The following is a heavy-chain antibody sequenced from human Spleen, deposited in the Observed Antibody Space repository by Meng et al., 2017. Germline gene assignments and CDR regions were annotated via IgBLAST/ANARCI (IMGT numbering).Heavy chain of an antibody. J-gene: IGHJ4*02. V-gene: IGHV3-15*01. CDR1: GLSFTDAW. CDR3: ATGAAAADH. Sequence: EVQLVESGEGLVKPGGSLRLSCVASGLSFTDAWMSWVRQAPGKGLEWVGRIKRNSDGGTIDYAAPVKGRFTISRDDSKNTLYLQMDSLITEDTAVYFCATGAAAADHWGQGTLVTVSS. D-gene: IGHD6-13*01. CDR2: IKRNSDGGTI.